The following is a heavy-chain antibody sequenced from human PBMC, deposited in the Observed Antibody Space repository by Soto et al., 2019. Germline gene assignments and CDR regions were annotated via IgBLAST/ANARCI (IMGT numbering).Heavy chain of an antibody. CDR2: IFYSGTT. D-gene: IGHD4-4*01. V-gene: IGHV4-59*01. J-gene: IGHJ3*02. Sequence: SETLSLTCTVSCGSLSGYYWSWIRQPPGRGLEWLGYIFYSGTTNYNPSLKSRVTISVDTSKNQFSLKLSSVTAADTAVYYCARGGIYSNYVFYAFDIWGQGTMVTVSS. CDR3: ARGGIYSNYVFYAFDI. CDR1: CGSLSGYY.